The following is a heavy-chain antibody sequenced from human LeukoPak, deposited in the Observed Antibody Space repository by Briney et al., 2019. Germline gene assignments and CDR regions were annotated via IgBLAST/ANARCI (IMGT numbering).Heavy chain of an antibody. D-gene: IGHD2-15*01. CDR2: INHSGST. CDR1: GGSFSGYY. J-gene: IGHJ6*02. Sequence: PSETLSLTCAVYGGSFSGYYWSWIRQPPGKGLEWIGEINHSGSTNYNPSLKSRVTISVDTSKNQFSLKLSSVTAADTAVYYCARGPRDIVVVVAATKFRYYYYYGMDVWGQGTTVTVSS. CDR3: ARGPRDIVVVVAATKFRYYYYYGMDV. V-gene: IGHV4-34*01.